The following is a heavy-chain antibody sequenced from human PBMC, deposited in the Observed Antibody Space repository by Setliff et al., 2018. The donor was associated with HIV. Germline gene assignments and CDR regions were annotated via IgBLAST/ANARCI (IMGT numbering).Heavy chain of an antibody. CDR2: IYYSGST. CDR1: GGSLSSYY. V-gene: IGHV4-59*01. J-gene: IGHJ4*02. CDR3: ARTPSRGGFDY. Sequence: NPSETLSLTCFVSGGSLSSYYWSWIRQPPGKGLEWIAYIYYSGSTNYNPSLKSRVTISLDRSKNQFSLKLSSVTAADTAVYYCARTPSRGGFDYWGQGTLVTVTS. D-gene: IGHD3-16*01.